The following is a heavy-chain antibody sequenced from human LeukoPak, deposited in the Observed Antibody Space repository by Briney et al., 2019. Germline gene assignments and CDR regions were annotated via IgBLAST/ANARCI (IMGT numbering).Heavy chain of an antibody. Sequence: GGSLRLSCAASGFTVSSNYMSWVRQAPGKGLEWVSVIYSDGSTYYADSVKGRFTISRDNSKNTLYLQMNSLRAEDTAVYYCARIGGNYGSGSYYNAAIGTIDYWGQGTLVTVSS. CDR2: IYSDGST. V-gene: IGHV3-66*01. J-gene: IGHJ4*02. D-gene: IGHD3-10*01. CDR3: ARIGGNYGSGSYYNAAIGTIDY. CDR1: GFTVSSNY.